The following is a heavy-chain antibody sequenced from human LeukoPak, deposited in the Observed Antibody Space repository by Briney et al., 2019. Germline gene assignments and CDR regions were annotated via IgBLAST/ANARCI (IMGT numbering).Heavy chain of an antibody. D-gene: IGHD6-13*01. CDR3: ARAVSSSPYYYYGMDV. J-gene: IGHJ6*02. CDR2: ISAYNGNT. Sequence: ASVKVSCKTSGYTFTSYGISWERQAPGQGLEWMGWISAYNGNTNYAQKLQGRVTMTTDTSTSTAYMELKSLRSDDTAVYYCARAVSSSPYYYYGMDVWGQGTTVTVSS. V-gene: IGHV1-18*01. CDR1: GYTFTSYG.